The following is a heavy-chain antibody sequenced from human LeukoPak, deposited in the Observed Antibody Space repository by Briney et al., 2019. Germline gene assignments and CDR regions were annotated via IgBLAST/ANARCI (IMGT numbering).Heavy chain of an antibody. CDR3: ARGHQGLDP. J-gene: IGHJ5*02. CDR2: IYYSGST. D-gene: IGHD2-2*01. V-gene: IGHV4-39*07. CDR1: GGSISSSSYY. Sequence: SETLSLTCTVSGGSISSSSYYWGWIRQPPGKGLEWIGSIYYSGSTYYNPSLKSRVTISVDTSKNQFSLKLTSVTAADTAVYYCARGHQGLDPWGQGTLITVSS.